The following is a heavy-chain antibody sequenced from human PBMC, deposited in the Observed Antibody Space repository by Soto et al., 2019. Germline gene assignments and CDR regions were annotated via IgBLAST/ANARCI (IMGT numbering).Heavy chain of an antibody. V-gene: IGHV1-69*01. CDR1: GGTFSSYA. J-gene: IGHJ5*02. CDR2: IIPIFGPA. CDR3: ARDPHRGSYRGWFDP. D-gene: IGHD2-15*01. Sequence: QVQLVQSGAEVKKPGSSVKVSCKASGGTFSSYAISWVRQAPGQGLEWRGGIIPIFGPANYAQKFQGRVTITADESTSTAYMELSSLRYEDTAVYYCARDPHRGSYRGWFDPWGQGTLVTVSS.